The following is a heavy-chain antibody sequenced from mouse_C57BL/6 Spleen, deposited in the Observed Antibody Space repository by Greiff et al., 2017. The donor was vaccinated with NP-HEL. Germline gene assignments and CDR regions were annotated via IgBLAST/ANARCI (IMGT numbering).Heavy chain of an antibody. CDR2: INPSNGGT. V-gene: IGHV1-53*01. CDR3: ARSDGYYGWFAY. CDR1: GYTFTNYW. D-gene: IGHD2-3*01. Sequence: VQLQQPGTELVKPGASVKLSCKASGYTFTNYWMHWVKQRPGQGLEWIGNINPSNGGTNYNEKFKSKATLTVDKSSSTAYMQLSSLTSEDSAVYYCARSDGYYGWFAYWGQGTLVTVSA. J-gene: IGHJ3*01.